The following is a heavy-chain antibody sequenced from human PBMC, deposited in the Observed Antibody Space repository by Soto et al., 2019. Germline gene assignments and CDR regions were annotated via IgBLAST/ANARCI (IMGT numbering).Heavy chain of an antibody. J-gene: IGHJ6*02. CDR3: AREYSAWPLAYGLDV. CDR1: GFTFSTYS. Sequence: GGSLRLSCVGSGFTFSTYSINWVRQAPGKGLEWVSSISSRSDIYYADSVKGRFTISRDNAKNSVSLQMNSLRAEDTAVYYCAREYSAWPLAYGLDVWGQGTTVTVSS. D-gene: IGHD5-12*01. CDR2: ISSRSDI. V-gene: IGHV3-21*01.